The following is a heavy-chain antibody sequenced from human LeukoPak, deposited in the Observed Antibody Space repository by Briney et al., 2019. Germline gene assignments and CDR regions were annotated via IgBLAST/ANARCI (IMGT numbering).Heavy chain of an antibody. CDR2: IIPIFGTA. V-gene: IGHV1-69*13. Sequence: SVKVSCTASGGTFSSYAISWVRQAPGQGLEWMGGIIPIFGTANYAQKFQGRVTITADESTSTAYMELSSLRSEDTAVYYCARDTDCSGGSCYPYYYGMDVWGQGTTVTVSS. J-gene: IGHJ6*02. CDR3: ARDTDCSGGSCYPYYYGMDV. D-gene: IGHD2-15*01. CDR1: GGTFSSYA.